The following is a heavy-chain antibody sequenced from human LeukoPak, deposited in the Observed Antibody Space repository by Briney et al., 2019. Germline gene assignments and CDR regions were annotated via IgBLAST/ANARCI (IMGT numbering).Heavy chain of an antibody. CDR1: GFTFDDYA. V-gene: IGHV3-9*01. D-gene: IGHD3-16*01. CDR2: ISWNSGSI. CDR3: AKGYYDYVWGYDY. J-gene: IGHJ4*02. Sequence: GGSLRLSCAASGFTFDDYAMHWVRQAPGKGLEWVSGISWNSGSIGYADSVKGRFTISRDNAKNSLYLQMNSLRAEDTALYYCAKGYYDYVWGYDYWGQGTLVTVSS.